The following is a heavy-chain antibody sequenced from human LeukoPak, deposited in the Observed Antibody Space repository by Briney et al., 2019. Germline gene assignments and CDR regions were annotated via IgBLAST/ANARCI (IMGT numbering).Heavy chain of an antibody. Sequence: ASVTVSCKASGGTFSSYAISWVRQAPGQGLEWMGGIIPIFGTANYAQKFQGRVTITADESTSTAYMELSSLRSEDTAVYYCARKGYCSSTSCYVAGFDPWGQGTLVTVSS. CDR2: IIPIFGTA. D-gene: IGHD2-2*01. V-gene: IGHV1-69*13. CDR1: GGTFSSYA. CDR3: ARKGYCSSTSCYVAGFDP. J-gene: IGHJ5*02.